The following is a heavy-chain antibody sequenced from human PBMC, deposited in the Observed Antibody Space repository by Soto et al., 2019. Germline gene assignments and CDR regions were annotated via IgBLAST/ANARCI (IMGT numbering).Heavy chain of an antibody. Sequence: GGSLRLSCAASGFTFSSYGMHWVRQAPGKGLEWVAVISYDGSNKYYADSVKGRFTISRDNSKNTLYLQMNSLRAEDTAVYYCAKDLTKGRYCSGGSCYSPLDYWGQGTLVTVPQ. CDR2: ISYDGSNK. J-gene: IGHJ4*02. CDR3: AKDLTKGRYCSGGSCYSPLDY. V-gene: IGHV3-30*18. D-gene: IGHD2-15*01. CDR1: GFTFSSYG.